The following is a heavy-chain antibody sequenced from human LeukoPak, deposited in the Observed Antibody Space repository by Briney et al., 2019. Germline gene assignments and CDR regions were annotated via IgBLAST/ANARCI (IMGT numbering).Heavy chain of an antibody. Sequence: GRSLRLSCAASGFTFSSYGMHWVRQAPGKGLEWVAGISNDGNNKYYADSVKGRFAISRDNSKNTLYLQMNSLRAEDTAVYYCAKQTYVWGSYRYTEADYWGQGTLVTVSS. J-gene: IGHJ4*02. CDR2: ISNDGNNK. V-gene: IGHV3-30*18. CDR3: AKQTYVWGSYRYTEADY. CDR1: GFTFSSYG. D-gene: IGHD3-16*02.